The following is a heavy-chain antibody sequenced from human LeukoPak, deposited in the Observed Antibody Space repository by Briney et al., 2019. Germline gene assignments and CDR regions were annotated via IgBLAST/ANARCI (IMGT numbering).Heavy chain of an antibody. D-gene: IGHD6-13*01. CDR3: ARVAEAAAFDY. CDR1: GFTFSSYS. CDR2: ISSNSRYT. V-gene: IGHV3-21*01. J-gene: IGHJ4*02. Sequence: GGSLRLSCAASGFTFSSYSMNWVRQAPGKGLEWVSSISSNSRYTYYADSVKGRFTISRDNAKSSLYLQMNSLRADDTAVYYCARVAEAAAFDYWGRGTLVTVSS.